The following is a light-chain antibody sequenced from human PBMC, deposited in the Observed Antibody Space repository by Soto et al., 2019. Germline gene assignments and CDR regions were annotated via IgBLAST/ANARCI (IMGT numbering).Light chain of an antibody. CDR3: QVWDNSTDHVV. CDR1: NIGGKS. CDR2: DDS. V-gene: IGLV3-21*02. Sequence: SYELTQPPAVSVAPGQTATIPCGGSNIGGKSVHWYRQRPDQAPVLVLYDDSDRPSRIPERFSGSNSGNTATLTISRVEAGDEADFYCQVWDNSTDHVVFGGGTKLTVL. J-gene: IGLJ2*01.